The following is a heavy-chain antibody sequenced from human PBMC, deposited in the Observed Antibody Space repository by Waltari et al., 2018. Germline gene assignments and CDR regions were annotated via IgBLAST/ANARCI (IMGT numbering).Heavy chain of an antibody. CDR1: GGSFIGYY. Sequence: QVQLQQWGAGLLKPSETLSLTCAVYGGSFIGYYWSWIRQPPGKGQEWIGEINHSGSTNYNPSLKSRVTISVDTPKNQFSLKLSSVTAADTAVYYCARGGYCSSTSCYRYFDYWGQGTLVTVSS. CDR3: ARGGYCSSTSCYRYFDY. D-gene: IGHD2-2*01. CDR2: INHSGST. J-gene: IGHJ4*02. V-gene: IGHV4-34*01.